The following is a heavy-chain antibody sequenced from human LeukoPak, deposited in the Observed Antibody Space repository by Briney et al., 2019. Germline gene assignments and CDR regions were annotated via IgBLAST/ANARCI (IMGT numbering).Heavy chain of an antibody. CDR2: ISSSGSTK. Sequence: GGSLRLSCEVSGLTFSRHAMNWVRQAPGKGLEWVSYISSSGSTKYYTDSVKGRFTISRDDAKNSLYLEVNSLRDEDTALYYCALYFYDSSGYPSFDYWGQGTLVTVSS. J-gene: IGHJ4*02. CDR3: ALYFYDSSGYPSFDY. CDR1: GLTFSRHA. D-gene: IGHD3-22*01. V-gene: IGHV3-48*02.